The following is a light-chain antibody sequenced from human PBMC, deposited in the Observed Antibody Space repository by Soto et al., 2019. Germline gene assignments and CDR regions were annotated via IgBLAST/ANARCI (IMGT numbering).Light chain of an antibody. J-gene: IGKJ5*01. CDR1: QSVGIN. V-gene: IGKV3-15*01. CDR2: GAS. CDR3: EDSYSLLRR. Sequence: ERASLSCRASQSVGINLAWYQQKLGQAPSLLIYGASTRATGIPARFSGSGSGTEFTLTISSLQAEDFALYYCEDSYSLLRRFGQ.